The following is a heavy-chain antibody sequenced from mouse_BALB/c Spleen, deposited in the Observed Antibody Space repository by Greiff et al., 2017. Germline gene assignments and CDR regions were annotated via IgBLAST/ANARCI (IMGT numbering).Heavy chain of an antibody. J-gene: IGHJ3*01. CDR1: GYSITSGYY. CDR2: ISYDGSN. Sequence: ESGPGLVKPSQSLSLTCSVTGYSITSGYYWNWIRQFPGNKLEWMGYISYDGSNNYNPSLKNRISITRDTSKNQFFLKLNSVTTEDTATYYCARDRNGNSFAYWGQGTLVTVSA. CDR3: ARDRNGNSFAY. V-gene: IGHV3-6*02. D-gene: IGHD2-1*01.